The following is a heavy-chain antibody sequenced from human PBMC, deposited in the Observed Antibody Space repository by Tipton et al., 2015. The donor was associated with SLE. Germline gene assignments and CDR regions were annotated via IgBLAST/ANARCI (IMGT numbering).Heavy chain of an antibody. CDR1: GDSITSHS. J-gene: IGHJ4*02. CDR2: IYYSGST. V-gene: IGHV4-59*11. Sequence: GLVKPSETLSLTCTVSGDSITSHSWSWIRQPPGKGLEWIGYIYYSGSTNYNPSLKSRVTISVDTSKNQFSLKLSSVTAADTAVYYCARDGESVGGVIPYYWGQGTLVTVSS. CDR3: ARDGESVGGVIPYY. D-gene: IGHD3-16*02.